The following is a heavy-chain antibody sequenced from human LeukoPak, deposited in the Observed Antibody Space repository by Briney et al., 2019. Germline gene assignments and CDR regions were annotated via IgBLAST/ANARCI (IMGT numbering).Heavy chain of an antibody. CDR2: ISSTSSYI. V-gene: IGHV3-21*01. D-gene: IGHD3-3*01. J-gene: IGHJ6*02. CDR1: GFTFTTYS. CDR3: TSRGDFWSGYWAMNV. Sequence: GGSLRLSCVASGFTFTTYSLTWVRQAPGKGLEWVSSISSTSSYIYYADSVKGRFTLSRDNAKNSIYLQMDSLRAEDTAVYYCTSRGDFWSGYWAMNVWGQGTTVIVSS.